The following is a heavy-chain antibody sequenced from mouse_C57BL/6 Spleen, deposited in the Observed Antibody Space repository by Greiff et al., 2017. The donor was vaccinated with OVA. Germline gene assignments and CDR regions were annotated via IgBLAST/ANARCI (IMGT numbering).Heavy chain of an antibody. CDR2: IWSDGST. V-gene: IGHV2-6*03. J-gene: IGHJ3*01. CDR3: ARGGGYYDYGAWFAY. D-gene: IGHD2-4*01. CDR1: GFSLTSYG. Sequence: VHLVESGPGLVAPSQSLSITCTVSGFSLTSYGVHWVRQPPGKGLEWLVVIWSDGSTTYNSALKSRLSISKDNSKSQVFLKMNSLQTDDTAMYYGARGGGYYDYGAWFAYWGQGTLVTVSA.